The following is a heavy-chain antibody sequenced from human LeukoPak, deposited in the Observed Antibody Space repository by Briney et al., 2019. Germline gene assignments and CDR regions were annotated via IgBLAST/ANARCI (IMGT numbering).Heavy chain of an antibody. CDR1: GYTFTRYY. V-gene: IGHV1-18*04. CDR3: ARECGGDCYSVYYYYGMDV. D-gene: IGHD2-21*02. CDR2: ISAYNGNT. Sequence: ASVKVSCKASGYTFTRYYMHWVRQAPGQGLEWMGWISAYNGNTNYAQKLQGRVTMTTDTSTSTAYMELRSLRSDDTAVYYCARECGGDCYSVYYYYGMDVWGQGTTVTVSS. J-gene: IGHJ6*02.